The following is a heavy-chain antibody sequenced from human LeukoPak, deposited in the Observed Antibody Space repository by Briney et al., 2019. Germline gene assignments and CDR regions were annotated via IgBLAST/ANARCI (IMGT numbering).Heavy chain of an antibody. D-gene: IGHD5-18*01. V-gene: IGHV4-39*07. CDR2: IYYSGST. CDR3: AREIWRGYSYGCHDY. CDR1: GGPISSSSYY. Sequence: PSEPLTLTCTVSGGPISSSSYYWGRIRQPPGKGRERFGSIYYSGSTYYNPSLKSRVTISVDTSKNQFSLKLSSVTAADTAVYYCAREIWRGYSYGCHDYWGQGTLVTVSS. J-gene: IGHJ4*02.